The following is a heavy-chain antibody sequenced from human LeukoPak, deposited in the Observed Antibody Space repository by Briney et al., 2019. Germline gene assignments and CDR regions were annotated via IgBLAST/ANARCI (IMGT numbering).Heavy chain of an antibody. CDR2: INHSGST. CDR1: GGSFSGYY. CDR3: ARETGHAFDI. J-gene: IGHJ3*02. V-gene: IGHV4-34*01. Sequence: PSETLSLTCAVYGGSFSGYYWSWIRQPPGKGLEWIGEINHSGSTNYNPSLKSRVTISVDTSRNQFSLKLSSVTAADTAVYYCARETGHAFDIWGQGTMVTVSS.